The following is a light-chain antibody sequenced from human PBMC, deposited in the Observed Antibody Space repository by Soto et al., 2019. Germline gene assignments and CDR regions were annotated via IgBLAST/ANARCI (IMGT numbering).Light chain of an antibody. CDR1: SSDVGGYNY. CDR3: SSFTSRFTFNYV. J-gene: IGLJ1*01. Sequence: QSALTQPASVSGSPGQSITVSCTGTSSDVGGYNYVSWYQQYPGKAPKILIYEVTTRPSGVSDRFSGSKSGNTASLTISGLQAEDDADYYCSSFTSRFTFNYVFGTGTKSPS. V-gene: IGLV2-14*01. CDR2: EVT.